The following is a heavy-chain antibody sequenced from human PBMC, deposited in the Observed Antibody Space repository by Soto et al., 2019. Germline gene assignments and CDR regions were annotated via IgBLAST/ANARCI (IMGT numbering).Heavy chain of an antibody. Sequence: SETLSLTCAVSGGSISSSNWWSWVRQPPGKGLEWIGEIYHSGSTNYNPSLKSRVTISEDKSKNQFSLKLSSVTAADTAVYYCARATREPLGIARPFDYWGQGTLVTVSS. CDR3: ARATREPLGIARPFDY. V-gene: IGHV4-4*02. CDR2: IYHSGST. J-gene: IGHJ4*02. CDR1: GGSISSSNW. D-gene: IGHD7-27*01.